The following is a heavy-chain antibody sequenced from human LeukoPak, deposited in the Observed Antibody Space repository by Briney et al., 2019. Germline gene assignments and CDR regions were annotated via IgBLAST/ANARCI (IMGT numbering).Heavy chain of an antibody. J-gene: IGHJ6*02. V-gene: IGHV5-51*01. CDR3: ARHRIEYGLAGWYYYYGMDV. D-gene: IGHD2/OR15-2a*01. CDR1: GYSFTSYW. Sequence: GESLKISCKGSGYSFTSYWIGWVRQMPGKGLEWMGIIYPGDSDTRYSPSFQGQVTISADKSISTAYLQWSSLKASDTAMYYCARHRIEYGLAGWYYYYGMDVWGQGTTVTVSS. CDR2: IYPGDSDT.